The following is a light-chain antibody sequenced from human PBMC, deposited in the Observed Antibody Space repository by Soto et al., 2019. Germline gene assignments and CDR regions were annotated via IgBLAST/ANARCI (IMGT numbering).Light chain of an antibody. CDR1: QSVSSY. J-gene: IGKJ1*01. CDR3: QQRSNWPPSWT. V-gene: IGKV3-11*01. CDR2: DAS. Sequence: EIVLTQSPATLSLSPGERATLSCRASQSVSSYLAWYQQKPVQAPRLLIYDASNRATGIPARFSGSGSGTDFTLTISSLEPEDFAVYYCQQRSNWPPSWTFGQGTKVDI.